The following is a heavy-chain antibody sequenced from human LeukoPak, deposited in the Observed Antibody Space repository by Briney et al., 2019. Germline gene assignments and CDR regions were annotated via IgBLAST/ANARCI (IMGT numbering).Heavy chain of an antibody. J-gene: IGHJ4*02. V-gene: IGHV3-23*01. CDR3: AKDRVGYCSNTSCLWPVDY. CDR2: ISGSGGST. CDR1: GFTFSSYA. Sequence: PGGSLRLSCAASGFTFSSYAMSWVRQAPGKGLEWVSAISGSGGSTYYADSVKGRFTISRDNSKNTLYLQMNSLRAEDTAVYYCAKDRVGYCSNTSCLWPVDYWGQGTLVAVSS. D-gene: IGHD2-2*01.